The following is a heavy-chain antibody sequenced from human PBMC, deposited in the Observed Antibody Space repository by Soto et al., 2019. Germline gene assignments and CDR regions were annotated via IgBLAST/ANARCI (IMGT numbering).Heavy chain of an antibody. J-gene: IGHJ4*02. CDR3: VGPVPFSNL. CDR2: VSSDGGSR. V-gene: IGHV3-23*01. Sequence: GGSLRLSCAASGFIFTDYVMGWVRQAPGKGPEWVAAVSSDGGSRYFADSVKGRFIVSRDNSKGTLYLQMDSLSAGDTAVYHCVGPVPFSNLWGPGTVVTVSS. CDR1: GFIFTDYV. D-gene: IGHD7-27*01.